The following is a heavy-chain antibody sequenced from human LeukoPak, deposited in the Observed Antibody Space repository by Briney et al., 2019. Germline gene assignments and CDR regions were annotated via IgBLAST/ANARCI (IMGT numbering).Heavy chain of an antibody. CDR3: ARDPGDYGDYAYWYFDL. CDR1: GGSFSGYY. V-gene: IGHV4-34*01. D-gene: IGHD4-17*01. J-gene: IGHJ2*01. Sequence: SETLSLTCAVYGGSFSGYYWSWIRQPPGKGLEWIGSIYYSGSTYYNPSLKSRVTISVDTSKNQFSLKLSSVTAADTAVYYCARDPGDYGDYAYWYFDLWGRGTLVTVSS. CDR2: IYYSGST.